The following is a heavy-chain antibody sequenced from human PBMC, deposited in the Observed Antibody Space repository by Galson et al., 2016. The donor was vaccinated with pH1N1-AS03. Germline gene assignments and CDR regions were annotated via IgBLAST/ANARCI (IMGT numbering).Heavy chain of an antibody. CDR3: AKDRVYNDNMWVVDY. CDR2: ISSDGSRT. Sequence: SLRLSCAASGFTFSGYSMSWVRQAPGKGLEWLSGISSDGSRTDYRDSVRGRFTVSRDNSKSTLFLQMNSLRAEDTAVYYCAKDRVYNDNMWVVDYWGQGTLVTVSS. D-gene: IGHD5-24*01. V-gene: IGHV3-23*01. CDR1: GFTFSGYS. J-gene: IGHJ4*02.